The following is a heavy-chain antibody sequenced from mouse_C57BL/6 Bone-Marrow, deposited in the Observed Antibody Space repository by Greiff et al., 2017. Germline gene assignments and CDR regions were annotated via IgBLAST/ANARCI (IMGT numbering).Heavy chain of an antibody. CDR1: GYTFTSYW. V-gene: IGHV1-53*01. CDR3: AREVTTVVVQGGFAY. CDR2: INPSNGGT. J-gene: IGHJ3*01. Sequence: QVQLKQPGTELVKPGASVKLSCKASGYTFTSYWMHWVKQRPGQGLEWIGNINPSNGGTNYNEKFKSKSTLTVDKSSSTAYMQLSSLTSEDSAVYYCAREVTTVVVQGGFAYWGQGTLVTVSA. D-gene: IGHD1-1*01.